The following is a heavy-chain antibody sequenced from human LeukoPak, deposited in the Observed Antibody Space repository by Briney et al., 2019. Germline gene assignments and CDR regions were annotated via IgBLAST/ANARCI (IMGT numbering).Heavy chain of an antibody. J-gene: IGHJ4*02. D-gene: IGHD3-10*01. V-gene: IGHV1-18*04. Sequence: ASVKVSCKASGYTFTSYGISWVRQAPGQGLEWMGWISAYNGNTNCAQKLQGRVTMTTDTSTSTAYMELRSLRSDDTAVYHCARARWSVRGVPYYFDYWGQGTLVTVSS. CDR3: ARARWSVRGVPYYFDY. CDR2: ISAYNGNT. CDR1: GYTFTSYG.